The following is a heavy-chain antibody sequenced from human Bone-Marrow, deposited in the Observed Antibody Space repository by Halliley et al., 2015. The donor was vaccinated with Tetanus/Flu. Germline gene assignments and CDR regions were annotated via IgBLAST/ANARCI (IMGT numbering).Heavy chain of an antibody. CDR2: IYGSGRT. CDR1: GGSISSSSYY. CDR3: ARGLGMDV. Sequence: TLSLTCTVSGGSISSSSYYWGWIRQPPGRGLEWIGSIYGSGRTYYNPSLKSRVTISVDASKNQFSLKLSSVTAADTAVYYCARGLGMDVWGQGTTVTVSS. J-gene: IGHJ6*02. V-gene: IGHV4-39*01. D-gene: IGHD3-16*01.